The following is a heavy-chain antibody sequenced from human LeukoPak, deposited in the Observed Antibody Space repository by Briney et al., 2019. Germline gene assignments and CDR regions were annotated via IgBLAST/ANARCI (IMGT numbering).Heavy chain of an antibody. CDR2: IYTSGRN. CDR1: GGSISSGSYY. CDR3: ARDRYVYDSSGYYYYFDY. Sequence: TSETLSLTCTVSGGSISSGSYYWSWIRQPAGKGLEWIGHIYTSGRNNYNPSLKSRVTMSIDTSKNHFSLRLSSVTAADAAVYYCARDRYVYDSSGYYYYFDYWGQGTLVTVSS. J-gene: IGHJ4*02. V-gene: IGHV4-61*09. D-gene: IGHD3-22*01.